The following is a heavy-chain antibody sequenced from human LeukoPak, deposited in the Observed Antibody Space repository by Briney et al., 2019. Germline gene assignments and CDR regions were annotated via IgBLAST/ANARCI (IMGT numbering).Heavy chain of an antibody. CDR3: ARGFCSSTSCYQGPFDF. V-gene: IGHV3-23*01. CDR2: ISGNGGRT. J-gene: IGHJ4*02. D-gene: IGHD2-2*01. Sequence: GGSLRLSCAASGFTFSTYTMAWVRQAPGGGLEWVSGISGNGGRTYYADSVKGRFAISRDDSKSTLYLQMNSLRGEDTAVYYCARGFCSSTSCYQGPFDFWGQGTLVTVSS. CDR1: GFTFSTYT.